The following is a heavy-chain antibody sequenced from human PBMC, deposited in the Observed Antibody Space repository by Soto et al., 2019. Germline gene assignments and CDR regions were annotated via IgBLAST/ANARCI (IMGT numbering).Heavy chain of an antibody. D-gene: IGHD4-4*01. CDR2: ISGSGGST. Sequence: GGSLRLSCAASGFTFSSYAMSWVRQAPGKGLEWVSAISGSGGSTYYADSVKGRFTISRDNAKNSLYLQMNSLRAEDTAVYYCARDRLHPYYMDVWGKGTTVTVSS. J-gene: IGHJ6*03. V-gene: IGHV3-23*01. CDR3: ARDRLHPYYMDV. CDR1: GFTFSSYA.